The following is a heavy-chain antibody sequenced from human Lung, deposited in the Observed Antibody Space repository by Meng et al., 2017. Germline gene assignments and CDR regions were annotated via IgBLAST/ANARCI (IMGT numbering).Heavy chain of an antibody. CDR1: GGSLSTSGYY. CDR2: IGHSGFT. J-gene: IGHJ5*02. D-gene: IGHD6-19*01. V-gene: IGHV4-39*01. Sequence: GLGPVEPSEALSLTFSGPGGSLSTSGYYWGWIRHPPGKGLEWIGSIGHSGFTYYTPSLKSRVAVSLDTSKSQFSLMLTSVTAADTAVYYCVRSSAWVRTGFDPWGQGTLVTVSS. CDR3: VRSSAWVRTGFDP.